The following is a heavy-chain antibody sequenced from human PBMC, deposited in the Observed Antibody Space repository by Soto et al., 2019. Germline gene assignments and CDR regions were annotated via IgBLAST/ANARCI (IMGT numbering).Heavy chain of an antibody. CDR3: ARRGPGTYFDY. CDR2: ISGSGDST. Sequence: PGGSLRLSCAASGFTFSSYAMNWVRQAPGKGLEWVSVISGSGDSTYYADSVKGRFTISRDNSKNTLYLQMNSLRTEDTAVYYCARRGPGTYFDYWGQGTLVTFSS. CDR1: GFTFSSYA. D-gene: IGHD6-13*01. V-gene: IGHV3-23*01. J-gene: IGHJ4*02.